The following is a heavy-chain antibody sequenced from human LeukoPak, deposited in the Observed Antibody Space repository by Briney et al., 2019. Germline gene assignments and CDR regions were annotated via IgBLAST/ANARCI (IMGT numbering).Heavy chain of an antibody. J-gene: IGHJ4*02. CDR3: ARSIVGAPFDY. CDR1: GFTFSSYS. D-gene: IGHD1-26*01. CDR2: ISSDSYYI. Sequence: GGSLRLSCAASGFTFSSYSMNWVRQAPGKGLEWVSSISSDSYYIYYTDSVKGRFTISRDNAENSLYLQMDSLRAEDTALYYCARSIVGAPFDYWGKGALVTVSS. V-gene: IGHV3-21*01.